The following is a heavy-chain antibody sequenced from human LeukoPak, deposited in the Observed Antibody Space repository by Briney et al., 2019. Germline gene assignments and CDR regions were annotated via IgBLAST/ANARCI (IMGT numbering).Heavy chain of an antibody. J-gene: IGHJ6*04. CDR3: AELGITMIGGV. CDR2: ISSSGSTI. D-gene: IGHD3-10*02. CDR1: EFTFRTYS. Sequence: GSLRLSCAASEFTFRTYSMNWVRQAPGKGLEWVSYISSSGSTIYYADSVKGRFTISRDNAKNSLYLQMNSLRAEDTAVYYCAELGITMIGGVWGKGTTVTISS. V-gene: IGHV3-48*04.